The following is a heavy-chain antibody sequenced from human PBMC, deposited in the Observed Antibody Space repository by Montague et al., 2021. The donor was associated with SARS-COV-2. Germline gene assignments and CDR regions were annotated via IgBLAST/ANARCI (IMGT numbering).Heavy chain of an antibody. CDR3: ASHCGGGRCYFGMDA. J-gene: IGHJ6*02. D-gene: IGHD2-15*01. Sequence: SETLSLTCDVYGGSFSSYWSWIRQPPGRGLEWVGQISHGGGTNYXPSLKSRVTISVDTSKNQVSLKLSPVTAADTAVYYCASHCGGGRCYFGMDAWGQGTTVAVSS. CDR2: ISHGGGT. CDR1: GGSFSSY. V-gene: IGHV4-34*01.